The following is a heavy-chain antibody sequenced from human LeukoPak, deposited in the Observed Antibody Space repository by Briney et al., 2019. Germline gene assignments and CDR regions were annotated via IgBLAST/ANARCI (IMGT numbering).Heavy chain of an antibody. V-gene: IGHV1-69*04. D-gene: IGHD3-9*01. Sequence: SVKVSCKASGGTFSSYAISWVRQAPGQGLEWMGRIIPILGIANYAQKFQGRVTITADKSTSTAYMELSSLRSEDTAVYYCARRGYDILTGYFHWFDPWGQGTLVTVSS. CDR3: ARRGYDILTGYFHWFDP. J-gene: IGHJ5*02. CDR2: IIPILGIA. CDR1: GGTFSSYA.